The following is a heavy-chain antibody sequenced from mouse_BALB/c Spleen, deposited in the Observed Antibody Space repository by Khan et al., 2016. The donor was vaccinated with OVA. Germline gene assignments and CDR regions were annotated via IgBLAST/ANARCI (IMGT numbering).Heavy chain of an antibody. CDR3: ARDGSRYNYAMDY. Sequence: EVQLQESGPGLVKPSQSLSLTCTVTGYSITSDYAWNWIRQFPGNKLEWMGYINYSGSTNYNPALKSRISITRDTSKNLFFLQLNCVTTADTATYYYARDGSRYNYAMDYWGQGTSVTVSS. D-gene: IGHD2-3*01. V-gene: IGHV3-2*02. CDR2: INYSGST. J-gene: IGHJ4*01. CDR1: GYSITSDYA.